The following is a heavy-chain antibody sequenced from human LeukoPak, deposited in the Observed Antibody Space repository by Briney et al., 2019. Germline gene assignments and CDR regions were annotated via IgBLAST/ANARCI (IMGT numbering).Heavy chain of an antibody. CDR1: GYTFSSYD. CDR2: MNPNSGET. D-gene: IGHD7-27*01. V-gene: IGHV1-8*01. J-gene: IGHJ5*02. Sequence: ASVKVSCKTSGYTFSSYDINWVRQATGQGLEWMGWMNPNSGETGFAQNFQGRVTLTKNTSITTAYMELSSLSSEDTAVYYCARGDPWGFDPWGQGTLVTVSS. CDR3: ARGDPWGFDP.